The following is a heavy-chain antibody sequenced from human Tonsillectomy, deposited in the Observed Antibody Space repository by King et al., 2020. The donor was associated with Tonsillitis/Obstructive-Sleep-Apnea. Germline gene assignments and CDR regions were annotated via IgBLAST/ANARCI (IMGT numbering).Heavy chain of an antibody. J-gene: IGHJ1*01. Sequence: QLQESGPGLVKPSETLSLTCTVSGGSISSSSYYWGWIRQPPGKGLEWSGSISYSGGTYYNPSLKSRVTISVVTSKNQFSLKLSSVTAADTAVYYFARPTYYYDSSGYYEGGYFQHWGQGTLVTVSS. D-gene: IGHD3-22*01. V-gene: IGHV4-39*01. CDR3: ARPTYYYDSSGYYEGGYFQH. CDR1: GGSISSSSYY. CDR2: ISYSGGT.